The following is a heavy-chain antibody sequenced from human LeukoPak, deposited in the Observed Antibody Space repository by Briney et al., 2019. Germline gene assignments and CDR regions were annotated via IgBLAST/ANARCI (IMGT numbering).Heavy chain of an antibody. Sequence: GGSLRLSCAASGFTVSNNYMSWVRQAPRKGLEWVSVIYSGGGTYYADSVKGRFTISRDNSKNTLYLQMNSLRAEDTAVYYCARDLRYFDWLLSHYYYYYGMDVWGQGTTVTVSS. D-gene: IGHD3-9*01. V-gene: IGHV3-66*01. CDR1: GFTVSNNY. J-gene: IGHJ6*02. CDR2: IYSGGGT. CDR3: ARDLRYFDWLLSHYYYYYGMDV.